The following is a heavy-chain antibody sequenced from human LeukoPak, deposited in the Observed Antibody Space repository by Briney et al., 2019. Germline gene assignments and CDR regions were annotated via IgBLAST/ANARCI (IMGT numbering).Heavy chain of an antibody. CDR2: INPSGGST. CDR3: ARDGSKSGVAAAPNYYFDY. D-gene: IGHD6-13*01. Sequence: ASVKVSCKASGYTFTSYYMHWVRQAPGQGLEWMGIINPSGGSTSYAQKFQGRVTMTRDTSTSTVYMELSSLRSEDTAVYYCARDGSKSGVAAAPNYYFDYGGQGTLVTVS. V-gene: IGHV1-46*01. CDR1: GYTFTSYY. J-gene: IGHJ4*02.